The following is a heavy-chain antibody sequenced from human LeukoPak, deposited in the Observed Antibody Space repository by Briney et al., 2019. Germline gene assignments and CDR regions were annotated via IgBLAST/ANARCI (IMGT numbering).Heavy chain of an antibody. CDR2: ISYDGSNK. J-gene: IGHJ6*02. Sequence: GGSLRLSCAASGFTFSSYAMHWVRQAPGKGLEWVAVISYDGSNKYYADSVKGRFTISRDNSKNTLYLQMNSLRAEDTAVYYCARDTQYSYGSLFQYYYYYYGMDVWGQGTTVTVSS. CDR1: GFTFSSYA. D-gene: IGHD5-18*01. CDR3: ARDTQYSYGSLFQYYYYYYGMDV. V-gene: IGHV3-30-3*01.